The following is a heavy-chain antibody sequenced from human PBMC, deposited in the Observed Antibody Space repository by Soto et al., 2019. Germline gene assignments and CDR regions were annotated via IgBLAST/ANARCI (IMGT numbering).Heavy chain of an antibody. J-gene: IGHJ4*02. D-gene: IGHD6-13*01. CDR3: ARLQAAAGDDALTCDY. V-gene: IGHV5-10-1*01. CDR1: GYSFTSYW. Sequence: EVQLVQSGAEVKKPGESLRISCKGSGYSFTSYWISWVRQMPGKGLEWMGRIDPSDSYTNYSPSFHGHVPISADKSISAACLQWSSLKASDTAMYYCARLQAAAGDDALTCDYWGPGTLVTVSS. CDR2: IDPSDSYT.